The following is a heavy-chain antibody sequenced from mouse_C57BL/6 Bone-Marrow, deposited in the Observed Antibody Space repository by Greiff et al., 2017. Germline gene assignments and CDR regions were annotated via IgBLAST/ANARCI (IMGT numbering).Heavy chain of an antibody. J-gene: IGHJ1*03. CDR1: GFNIKDDY. Sequence: EVQLQQSGAELVRPGASVKLSCTASGFNIKDDYMHWVKQRPEQGLEGIGWIDPENGDTEYASKVQGKAPITADPSSNTAYLQLSSLTSEDTAVYYVTLDGYSHWYFDVWGTGTTVTVSS. D-gene: IGHD2-3*01. CDR2: IDPENGDT. V-gene: IGHV14-4*01. CDR3: TLDGYSHWYFDV.